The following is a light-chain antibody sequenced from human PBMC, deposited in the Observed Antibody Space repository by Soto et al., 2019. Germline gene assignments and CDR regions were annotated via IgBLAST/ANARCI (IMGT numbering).Light chain of an antibody. CDR1: QSVLYSPNNKNY. Sequence: DIVMTQSPDSLAVSLGERATINCKSSQSVLYSPNNKNYLAWYQQKPGQPPKLLVYWASTRESGVPDRFSGSGSETDFTLTINSPQAEDVAVYYCQQYINAPQTFGQGTKVEIQ. V-gene: IGKV4-1*01. J-gene: IGKJ1*01. CDR3: QQYINAPQT. CDR2: WAS.